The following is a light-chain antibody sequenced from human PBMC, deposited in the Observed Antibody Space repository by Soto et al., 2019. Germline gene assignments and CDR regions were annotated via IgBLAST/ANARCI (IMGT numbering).Light chain of an antibody. Sequence: EIVLTQSPGTLSLPPGERATLSCRASQSVSSSYLAWYQQKPGQPPRLLIFGASSRATGIPDRFSGSGSGTDFTLTISSLEPEDFAVYYCQQHRSSPPSWTFGQGTKVEIK. CDR2: GAS. CDR1: QSVSSSY. CDR3: QQHRSSPPSWT. V-gene: IGKV3-20*01. J-gene: IGKJ1*01.